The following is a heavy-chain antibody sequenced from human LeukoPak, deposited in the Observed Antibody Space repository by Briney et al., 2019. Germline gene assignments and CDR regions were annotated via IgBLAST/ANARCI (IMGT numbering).Heavy chain of an antibody. CDR3: ARDQEVITIFGVVIPLRY. V-gene: IGHV1-69*01. J-gene: IGHJ4*02. CDR1: GGTFSSYA. D-gene: IGHD3-3*01. Sequence: GASVKVSCKASGGTFSSYAISWVRQAPGQGLEWMGGIIPIFGTANYAQKFQGRVTITADESTSTAYMELSSLRSEDTAVYYCARDQEVITIFGVVIPLRYWGQGTLVTVSS. CDR2: IIPIFGTA.